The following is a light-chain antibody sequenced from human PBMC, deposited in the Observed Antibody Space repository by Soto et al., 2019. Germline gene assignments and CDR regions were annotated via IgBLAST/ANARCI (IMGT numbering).Light chain of an antibody. CDR3: LQDHTYPRT. J-gene: IGKJ1*01. V-gene: IGKV1-6*01. CDR1: EDIRND. Sequence: AIQMTQSPSSLSASVGDRVTITCRASEDIRNDLGWYQQKPGKAPKLLIFAASNLQHGVPSRFSGSGSGTDFTLTISSLQPEDFATYYCLQDHTYPRTFVQGTKVEIK. CDR2: AAS.